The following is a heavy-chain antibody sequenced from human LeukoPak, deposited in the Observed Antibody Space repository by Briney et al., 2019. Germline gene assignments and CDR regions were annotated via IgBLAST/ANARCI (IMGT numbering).Heavy chain of an antibody. CDR3: ARDGDYYDSSGYLDY. CDR2: IYYSGST. CDR1: GGSISSSSYY. J-gene: IGHJ4*02. V-gene: IGHV4-39*07. Sequence: SETLSLTCTVSGGSISSSSYYWGWIRQPPGKGLEWIGSIYYSGSTYYNPSLKSRVTISVDTSKNQFSLKLSSVTAADTAVYYCARDGDYYDSSGYLDYWGQGTLVTVSS. D-gene: IGHD3-22*01.